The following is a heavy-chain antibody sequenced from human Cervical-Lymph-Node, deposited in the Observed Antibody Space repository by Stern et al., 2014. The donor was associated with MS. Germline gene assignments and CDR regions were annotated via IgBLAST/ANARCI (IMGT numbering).Heavy chain of an antibody. CDR3: ARGKQWLYTTIPPFDY. D-gene: IGHD6-19*01. Sequence: QVQLVQSGPEVKKPGSSVKVSCKASGGTFSRHAISWVRQAPGQGLEWVGGIIGIFGAPSYSQKFQGRVTITADKSTNTAYMELTSLRSDDTAVFYCARGKQWLYTTIPPFDYWGQGTLVIVSS. V-gene: IGHV1-69*06. CDR2: IIGIFGAP. J-gene: IGHJ4*02. CDR1: GGTFSRHA.